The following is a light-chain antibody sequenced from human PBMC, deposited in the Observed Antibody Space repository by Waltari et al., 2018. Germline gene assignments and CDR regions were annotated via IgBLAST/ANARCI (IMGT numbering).Light chain of an antibody. V-gene: IGKV1-33*01. CDR2: DAS. CDR1: QDISNY. CDR3: QQYDNLLPT. J-gene: IGKJ4*01. Sequence: IQMTQSPSSLSASVGDRVTITCQASQDISNYLNWYQQKPGKAPKLLIYDASNLETGVPSRFSGSGSGTDFTFTISSLQPEDIATYYCQQYDNLLPTFGGGTKVEIK.